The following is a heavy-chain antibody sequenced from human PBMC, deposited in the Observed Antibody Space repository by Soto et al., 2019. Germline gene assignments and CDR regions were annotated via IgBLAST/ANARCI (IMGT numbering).Heavy chain of an antibody. V-gene: IGHV3-23*01. J-gene: IGHJ4*02. CDR3: AKDAASGDGLWLPEY. CDR2: IYAGGGTT. Sequence: GGSLRLSCAASGFTFSNFAMIWVRQAPGKGLEWVSGIYAGGGTTYYADSVKGRFTISRDNSNNILYLEMNSLRTEDKAVYTCAKDAASGDGLWLPEYWGRGTLVTVSS. D-gene: IGHD4-17*01. CDR1: GFTFSNFA.